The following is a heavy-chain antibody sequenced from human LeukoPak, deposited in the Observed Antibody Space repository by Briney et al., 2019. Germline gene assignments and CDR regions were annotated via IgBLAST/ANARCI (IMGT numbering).Heavy chain of an antibody. V-gene: IGHV4-34*01. D-gene: IGHD6-13*01. J-gene: IGHJ6*02. CDR1: GGSLSGYY. CDR3: ARGRGSSWPFYYYYGMDV. CDR2: INHSGST. Sequence: SGTLSLTCAVYGGSLSGYYWSWIRQPPGKELEWIGEINHSGSTNYNPSLKSRVTISVDTSKNQFSLKLSSVTAADTAVYYCARGRGSSWPFYYYYGMDVWGQGTTVTVSS.